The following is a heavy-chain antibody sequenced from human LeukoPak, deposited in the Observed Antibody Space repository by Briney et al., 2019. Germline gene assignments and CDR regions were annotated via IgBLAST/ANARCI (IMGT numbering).Heavy chain of an antibody. CDR2: IYYSGST. D-gene: IGHD3-10*01. Sequence: SETLSLTCTVSGGSISSYYWGWIRQPPGKGLEWIGSIYYSGSTYYNPSLKSRVTISVDTSKNQFSLKLSSVTAADTAVYYCARVPYYYGSGRTGWMGVWGKGTTVTVSS. V-gene: IGHV4-39*07. J-gene: IGHJ6*04. CDR1: GGSISSYY. CDR3: ARVPYYYGSGRTGWMGV.